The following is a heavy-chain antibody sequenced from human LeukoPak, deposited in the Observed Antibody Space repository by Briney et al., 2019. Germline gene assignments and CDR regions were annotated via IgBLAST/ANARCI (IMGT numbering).Heavy chain of an antibody. D-gene: IGHD5-18*01. CDR2: ISYRGST. CDR1: GGSLASYGYY. CDR3: ARAPPVDTVTADYFDY. J-gene: IGHJ4*02. Sequence: PSETLSLTCTVSGGSLASYGYYWSWLRQHPGKGLGWIAYISYRGSTYYNPSLKRRLTISLDTSKNQFSLNLSSVTAADTALYYCARAPPVDTVTADYFDYWGQGTLVTVSS. V-gene: IGHV4-31*03.